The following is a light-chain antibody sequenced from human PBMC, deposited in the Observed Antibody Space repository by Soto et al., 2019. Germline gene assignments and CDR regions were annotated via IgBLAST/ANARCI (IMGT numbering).Light chain of an antibody. Sequence: DVQMTQSPSSLSASVGDRVTITCRASQGIGNSLAWFQQKPGKDPKSLIYGGSSLQSGVPSKFRGSGSGTVFTNTISSLQPEDFASYYGQQYYAYAFTFGPGTKVDVK. CDR2: GGS. V-gene: IGKV1-16*02. CDR1: QGIGNS. CDR3: QQYYAYAFT. J-gene: IGKJ3*01.